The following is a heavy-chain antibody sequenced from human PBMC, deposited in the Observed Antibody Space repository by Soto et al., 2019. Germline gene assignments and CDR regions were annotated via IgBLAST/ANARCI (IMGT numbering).Heavy chain of an antibody. CDR3: ARAPRGNYGYPSYFDY. V-gene: IGHV4-61*05. J-gene: IGHJ4*02. CDR2: IYYSGST. D-gene: IGHD3-10*01. Sequence: PSETLSLTCTVSGGSISSSRYYCGWIRQPPGKGLEWIGYIYYSGSTNYNPSLRSRVTISVDTSKNQFSLKLSSVTAADTAVYYCARAPRGNYGYPSYFDYWGQGTLVTVSS. CDR1: GGSISSSRYY.